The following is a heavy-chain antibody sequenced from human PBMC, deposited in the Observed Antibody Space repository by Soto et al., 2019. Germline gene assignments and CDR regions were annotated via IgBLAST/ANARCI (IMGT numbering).Heavy chain of an antibody. CDR3: ARGDDAFFYSGLDV. CDR2: IYDTGISGYTPST. Sequence: LSLTCTVSGGSITSSYWSWIRRPPGKGLEWIAYIYDTGISGYTPSTSYNPSLKSRVTMSVDTSKSQFSLKLTSVTAADTAVYYSARGDDAFFYSGLDVWGQGITVTVYS. V-gene: IGHV4-59*01. J-gene: IGHJ6*02. D-gene: IGHD1-1*01. CDR1: GGSITSSY.